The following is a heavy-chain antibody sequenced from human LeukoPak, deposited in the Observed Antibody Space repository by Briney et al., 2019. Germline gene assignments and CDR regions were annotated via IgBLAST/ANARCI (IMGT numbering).Heavy chain of an antibody. Sequence: GGSLRLSCAASGFTVSSNYTSWVRQAPGKGLEWVSVIYSGGSTYYADSVKGRFTISRDNSKNTLYLQMNSLRAEDTAVYYCAGEFTMVRGVPGYWGQGTLVTVSS. D-gene: IGHD3-10*01. CDR2: IYSGGST. J-gene: IGHJ4*02. CDR3: AGEFTMVRGVPGY. V-gene: IGHV3-66*01. CDR1: GFTVSSNY.